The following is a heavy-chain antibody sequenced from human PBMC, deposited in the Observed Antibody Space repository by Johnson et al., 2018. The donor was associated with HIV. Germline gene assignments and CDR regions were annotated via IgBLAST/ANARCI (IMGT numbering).Heavy chain of an antibody. J-gene: IGHJ3*01. CDR2: IPYDGSTK. D-gene: IGHD5-18*01. CDR1: GFTFSSYA. CDR3: ARGVTGYSYGT. Sequence: QVPLVESGGGVVQPGRSLRLSCAASGFTFSSYAMHWVRQAPGKGLEWAAVIPYDGSTKYYADSVKGRFTISRDNSKNTLYLQMNSLRVEDTAVYYCARGVTGYSYGTWGQGTMVTVSS. V-gene: IGHV3-30*14.